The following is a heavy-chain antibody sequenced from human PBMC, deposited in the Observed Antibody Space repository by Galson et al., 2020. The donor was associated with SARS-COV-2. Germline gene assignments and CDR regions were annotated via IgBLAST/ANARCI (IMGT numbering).Heavy chain of an antibody. CDR3: ARPMITFGGVSGWFDP. Sequence: SQTLSLTCTVSGGSISSSSYYWGWIRQPPGKGLEWIGSIYYSGSTYYNPSLKSRVTISVDTSKNQFSLKLSSVTAADTAVYYCARPMITFGGVSGWFDPWGQGTLVTVSS. D-gene: IGHD3-16*01. CDR2: IYYSGST. J-gene: IGHJ5*02. CDR1: GGSISSSSYY. V-gene: IGHV4-39*01.